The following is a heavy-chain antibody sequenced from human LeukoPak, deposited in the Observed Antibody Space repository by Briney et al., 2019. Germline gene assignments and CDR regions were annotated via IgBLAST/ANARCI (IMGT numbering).Heavy chain of an antibody. CDR1: GFTFSTYC. CDR3: ASHYYDSSGYYSYYFDY. J-gene: IGHJ4*02. V-gene: IGHV4-39*07. Sequence: GSLRLSCAASGFTFSTYCMSWVRQPPGKGLEWIGSIYYSGSTYYNPSLKSRVTISVDTSKNQFSLKLSSVTAADTAVYYCASHYYDSSGYYSYYFDYWGQGTLVTVSS. CDR2: IYYSGST. D-gene: IGHD3-22*01.